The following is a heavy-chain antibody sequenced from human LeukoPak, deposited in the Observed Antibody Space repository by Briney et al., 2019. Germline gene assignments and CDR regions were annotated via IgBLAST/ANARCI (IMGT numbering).Heavy chain of an antibody. CDR2: IKSKTDGGTT. V-gene: IGHV3-15*01. D-gene: IGHD3-9*01. CDR1: GFTFSNAW. CDR3: TIQYYDILTGYYN. J-gene: IGHJ4*02. Sequence: GGSLRLSCAASGFTFSNAWMSWVRQAPGKGLEGVGRIKSKTDGGTTDYAAPVKGRFTISRDDSKNTLYLQMNSLKTEDTAVYYCTIQYYDILTGYYNWGQGTLVTVSS.